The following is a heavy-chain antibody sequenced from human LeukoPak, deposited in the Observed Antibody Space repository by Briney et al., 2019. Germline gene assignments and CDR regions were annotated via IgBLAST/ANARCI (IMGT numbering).Heavy chain of an antibody. Sequence: PGGSLRLSCAASGFTFSSYGMHWVRQAPGKGLEWVAVISYDGSNKYYADSVKGRFTISRDNSKNTLYLQMNSLRAEDTAVYYCAKDLAVDTAMALDYWGQGTLVTVS. J-gene: IGHJ4*02. CDR3: AKDLAVDTAMALDY. CDR2: ISYDGSNK. V-gene: IGHV3-30*18. CDR1: GFTFSSYG. D-gene: IGHD5-18*01.